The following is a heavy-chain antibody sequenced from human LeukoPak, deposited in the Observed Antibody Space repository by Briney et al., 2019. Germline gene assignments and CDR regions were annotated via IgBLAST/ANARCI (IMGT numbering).Heavy chain of an antibody. D-gene: IGHD1-1*01. J-gene: IGHJ4*02. Sequence: QAGGSLRLSCAASGFTFSSYAMHWVRQAPGKGLEWVAVISYDGSNKYYADSVKGRFTISRDNSKNTLYLQMKSLRAEDTAVHYCAREVERVFDYWGQGTLVTVSS. CDR3: AREVERVFDY. CDR2: ISYDGSNK. V-gene: IGHV3-30-3*01. CDR1: GFTFSSYA.